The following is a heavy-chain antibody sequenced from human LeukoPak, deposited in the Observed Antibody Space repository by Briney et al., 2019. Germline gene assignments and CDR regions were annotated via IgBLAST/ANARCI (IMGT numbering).Heavy chain of an antibody. D-gene: IGHD3-3*01. V-gene: IGHV4-59*01. Sequence: SETLSLTCTVAGGSISSYYWSWIRQPPGKGLEWIGYIYYSGSTNYNPSLKSRVTISVDTSKDQFSLKLSSVTAADTAVYYCARETLSDFWSGYYSWGQGTLVTVSS. CDR1: GGSISSYY. CDR3: ARETLSDFWSGYYS. J-gene: IGHJ4*02. CDR2: IYYSGST.